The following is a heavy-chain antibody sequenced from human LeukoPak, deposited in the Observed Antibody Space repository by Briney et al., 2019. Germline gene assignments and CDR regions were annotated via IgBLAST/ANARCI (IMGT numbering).Heavy chain of an antibody. J-gene: IGHJ4*02. CDR1: GGSFSGYY. CDR2: INHSGST. Sequence: PSETLSLTCAVYGGSFSGYYWSWIRQPPGKGLEWIGEINHSGSTNYNLSLKSRVTISVDTSKNQFSLKLSSVTAADTAVYYCARGSPYPIHWGRGTLVTVSS. CDR3: ARGSPYPIH. V-gene: IGHV4-34*01.